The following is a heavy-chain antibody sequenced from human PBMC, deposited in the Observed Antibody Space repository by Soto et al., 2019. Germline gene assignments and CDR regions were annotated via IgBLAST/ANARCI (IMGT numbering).Heavy chain of an antibody. D-gene: IGHD2-15*01. J-gene: IGHJ4*02. V-gene: IGHV4-39*02. Sequence: SETLSLTCTVSGGSTSTRDYDLGRVRLTPGTGLDWVGHISYRGTTYSNPSLKSRVTISVDPSKNHFSLKFNSVTAADTAVYYCSTFVGPGSRHNDFDFWGPGTLVTVSS. CDR3: STFVGPGSRHNDFDF. CDR2: ISYRGTT. CDR1: GGSTSTRDYD.